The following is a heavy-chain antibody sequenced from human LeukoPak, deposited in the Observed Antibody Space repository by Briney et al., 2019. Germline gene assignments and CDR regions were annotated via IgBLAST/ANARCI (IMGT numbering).Heavy chain of an antibody. J-gene: IGHJ4*02. CDR2: ISGSGAST. V-gene: IGHV3-23*01. CDR1: GFTFSSYA. Sequence: GGSLRLSCAASGFTFSSYAMSWVRQAPGNGRELVSAISGSGASTYYADSVQGRFTISRDNSKHTLYLQMNSLRAEDTAVYYCAKDNWKVDYWGQGTLVTVSS. D-gene: IGHD1-20*01. CDR3: AKDNWKVDY.